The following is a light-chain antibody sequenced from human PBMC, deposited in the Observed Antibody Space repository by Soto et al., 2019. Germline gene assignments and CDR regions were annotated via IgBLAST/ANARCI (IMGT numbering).Light chain of an antibody. CDR3: SSYTSSSTLGV. J-gene: IGLJ1*01. Sequence: QSALTQPASVSGSPGQSITISCTGTSSDVGGYNYVSWFQQHPGKAPKLMIYNVSNRPSGVSTRFSGSESGNTASLTISGLQAEDEADYYCSSYTSSSTLGVFGTGTKLTVL. CDR1: SSDVGGYNY. CDR2: NVS. V-gene: IGLV2-14*01.